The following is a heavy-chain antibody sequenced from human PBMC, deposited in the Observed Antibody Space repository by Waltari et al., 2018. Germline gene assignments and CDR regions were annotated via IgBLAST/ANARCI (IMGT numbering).Heavy chain of an antibody. CDR1: GYTFTGDY. CDR3: ARVSIAVAGTILDY. Sequence: QVQLVQSGAEVKKPGASVKDSCKASGYTFTGDYKHWVRQAPGQGLEWMGRINPNSGGTNYAQKFQGRVTMTRDTSISTAYMELSRLRSDDTAVYYCARVSIAVAGTILDYWGQGTLVTVSS. V-gene: IGHV1-2*06. J-gene: IGHJ4*02. CDR2: INPNSGGT. D-gene: IGHD6-19*01.